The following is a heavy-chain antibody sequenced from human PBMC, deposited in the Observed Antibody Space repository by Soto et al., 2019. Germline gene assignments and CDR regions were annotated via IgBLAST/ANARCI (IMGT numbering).Heavy chain of an antibody. J-gene: IGHJ5*02. V-gene: IGHV1-2*02. CDR2: INSNSGGT. CDR3: ARGTGTSWFHP. CDR1: GYTFTANY. Sequence: ASVKVSCKASGYTFTANYIHWVRQAPGQGLEWMGWINSNSGGTKYAQNFQGRVTLTRDTSISTVYMDLSRLISDDTAVYYCARGTGTSWFHPSGPGTIVTV. D-gene: IGHD1-7*01.